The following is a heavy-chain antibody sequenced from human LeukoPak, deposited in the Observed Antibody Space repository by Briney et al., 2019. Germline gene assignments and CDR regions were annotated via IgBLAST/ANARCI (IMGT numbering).Heavy chain of an antibody. CDR3: ARGLGSVDTAMAFDY. D-gene: IGHD5-18*01. V-gene: IGHV3-66*01. J-gene: IGHJ4*02. CDR1: GFTVSSNY. CDR2: IYSGGST. Sequence: GGSLRLTCAASGFTVSSNYMSWVRQAPGKGLEWVSVIYSGGSTYYADSVKGRFTISRDNSKNTLYLQMNSLRAEDTAVYYCARGLGSVDTAMAFDYWGQGTLVTVSS.